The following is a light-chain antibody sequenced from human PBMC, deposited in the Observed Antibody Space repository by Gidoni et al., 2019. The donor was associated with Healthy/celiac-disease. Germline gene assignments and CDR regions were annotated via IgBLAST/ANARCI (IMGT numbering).Light chain of an antibody. J-gene: IGKJ2*03. CDR1: QSVSSY. Sequence: EIVLTQSPATLSLSPGERATLSCRASQSVSSYLAWYQQKPGQAPRLLIYDASNRATGIPARFSGSGSGTDFTRTISRLEPEDFAVYCCQQRSSFGQGTKLEIK. V-gene: IGKV3-11*01. CDR2: DAS. CDR3: QQRSS.